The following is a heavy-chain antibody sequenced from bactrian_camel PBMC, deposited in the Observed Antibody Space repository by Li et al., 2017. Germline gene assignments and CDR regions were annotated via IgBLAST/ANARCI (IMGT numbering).Heavy chain of an antibody. J-gene: IGHJ4*01. Sequence: QVQLVESGGDSVQAGGSLRLSCTSDSLTYSSNCMAWFRQVPGKEREGVAAVLTDGTTYYRDSVKGRFTISQDKAKNTTYLQMTSLKPEDTGMYYCAADRLVCLSTDARAEWHYWGQGTQVTVS. CDR1: SLTYSSNC. V-gene: IGHV3S55*01. CDR3: AADRLVCLSTDARAEWHY. CDR2: VLTDGTT. D-gene: IGHD5*01.